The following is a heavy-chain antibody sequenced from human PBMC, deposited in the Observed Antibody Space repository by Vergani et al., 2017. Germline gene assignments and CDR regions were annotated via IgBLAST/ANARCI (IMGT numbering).Heavy chain of an antibody. D-gene: IGHD2-21*02. CDR1: GGPLSGYY. CDR3: ARHLAYCGGDCYPYYYGMDV. Sequence: QVQLQESGPGLVKPSETLSLTCAVYGGPLSGYYWSWIRQPPGKELEWIGEISESGSTYYNPSLKSRVTISVDTSKNQFSLKLSSVTAADTALYYCARHLAYCGGDCYPYYYGMDVWGQGTTVTVSS. J-gene: IGHJ6*02. CDR2: ISESGST. V-gene: IGHV4-34*01.